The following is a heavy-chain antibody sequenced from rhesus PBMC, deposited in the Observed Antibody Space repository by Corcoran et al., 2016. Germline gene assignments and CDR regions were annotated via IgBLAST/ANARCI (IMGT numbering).Heavy chain of an antibody. CDR3: ARDEYCSSTYCSSSFDY. D-gene: IGHD2-15*01. Sequence: QVQLQESGPGVVKPSETLSLTCAVSGGSISDSYRWSWIRQPPGKGLEWIGYIYGSSTSTNYNPSLKSRVTSSKDTSKNQFSLKLSSVTAADTAVYYCARDEYCSSTYCSSSFDYWGQGVLVTVSS. J-gene: IGHJ4*01. CDR1: GGSISDSYR. CDR2: IYGSSTST. V-gene: IGHV4S10*01.